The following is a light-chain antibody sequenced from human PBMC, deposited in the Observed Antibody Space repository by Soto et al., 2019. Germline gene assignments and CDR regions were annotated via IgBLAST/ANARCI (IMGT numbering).Light chain of an antibody. V-gene: IGKV1-39*01. J-gene: IGKJ5*01. CDR3: QQSYSTPIT. CDR2: AAS. CDR1: QSISSY. Sequence: DIVMPQSPCSLSASEGDRYTITCRASQSISSYLNWYQQKPGKAPKLLIYAASSLQSGVPSRFSGSGSGTDFTLTISSLQPEDFATYYCQQSYSTPITFGQGTRL.